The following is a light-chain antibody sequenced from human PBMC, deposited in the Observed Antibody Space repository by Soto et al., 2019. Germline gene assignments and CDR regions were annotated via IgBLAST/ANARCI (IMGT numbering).Light chain of an antibody. Sequence: DIVLTQSPATLSLSPGERATLSCRASQSVSSYLAWYQQKPGQAPRLLIYDASNRATGIPARFSGSGSGTDSTLTISSLEPEDFAVYYCQQRSNWPPLYTFGQGTKLEI. V-gene: IGKV3-11*01. CDR3: QQRSNWPPLYT. J-gene: IGKJ2*01. CDR1: QSVSSY. CDR2: DAS.